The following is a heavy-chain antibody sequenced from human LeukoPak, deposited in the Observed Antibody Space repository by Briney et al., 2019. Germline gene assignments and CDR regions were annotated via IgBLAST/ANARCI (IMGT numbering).Heavy chain of an antibody. D-gene: IGHD3-10*01. V-gene: IGHV4-59*01. J-gene: IGHJ5*02. CDR3: ARGSGLLWFGEPYNWFDP. Sequence: SSETLSLTCTVSGGSISSYYWSWIRQPPGKGLEWIGYIYYSGSTNYNPSLKSRVTISVDTSKNQFSLKLSSVTAADTAVYYCARGSGLLWFGEPYNWFDPWGQGTLVTVSS. CDR2: IYYSGST. CDR1: GGSISSYY.